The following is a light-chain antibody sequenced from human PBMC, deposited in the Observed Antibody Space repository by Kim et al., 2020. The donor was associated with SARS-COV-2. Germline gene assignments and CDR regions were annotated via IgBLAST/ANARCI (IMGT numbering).Light chain of an antibody. J-gene: IGLJ3*02. Sequence: QSVLTQPPSASGTPGQRVTISCSGSTSDIGSNYVYWYQQVPGTAPKLLIYRNNQRPSGVPDRFSVSKSGTSASLAISGLRSDDEADYFCATWDDSLNGPVFGGGTQLTVL. V-gene: IGLV1-47*01. CDR1: TSDIGSNY. CDR2: RNN. CDR3: ATWDDSLNGPV.